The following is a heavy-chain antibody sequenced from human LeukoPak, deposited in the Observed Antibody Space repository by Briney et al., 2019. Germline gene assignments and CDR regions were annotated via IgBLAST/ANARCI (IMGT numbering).Heavy chain of an antibody. CDR3: AKLMGGVVILDAFDI. CDR2: ISGSGGST. CDR1: GFTFSSYA. V-gene: IGHV3-23*01. Sequence: TGGSLRLSCAASGFTFSSYAMSWVRQAPGKGLEWVSAISGSGGSTYYADSVKGRFTISRDNSKNTLYLQMNSLRAEDTAVYYCAKLMGGVVILDAFDIWGQGTMVTVSS. J-gene: IGHJ3*02. D-gene: IGHD3-3*01.